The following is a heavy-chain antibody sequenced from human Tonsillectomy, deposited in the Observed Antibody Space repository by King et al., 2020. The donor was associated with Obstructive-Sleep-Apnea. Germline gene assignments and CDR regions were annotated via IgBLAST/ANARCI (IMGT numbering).Heavy chain of an antibody. CDR1: SGSISGSSYY. V-gene: IGHV4-39*07. J-gene: IGHJ4*02. CDR3: ARKLRYFDWLSKGYFDY. Sequence: LQLQESGPGLVKPSETLSLTCTVSSGSISGSSYYWDWIRQPPGKGLEWIGSIYYSGSTYYNPSLKSRLTMSVDTAKNQFSLKLGSVTAADTAVYYCARKLRYFDWLSKGYFDYWGQGTLVTVSS. CDR2: IYYSGST. D-gene: IGHD3-9*01.